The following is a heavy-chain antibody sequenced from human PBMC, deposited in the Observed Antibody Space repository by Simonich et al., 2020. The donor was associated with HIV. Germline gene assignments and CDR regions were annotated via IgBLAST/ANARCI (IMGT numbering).Heavy chain of an antibody. CDR2: ISYIVTT. D-gene: IGHD3-10*01. CDR1: GGSISSSSYY. CDR3: ARHLYLGSGSYYPYYYYYYMDV. J-gene: IGHJ6*03. Sequence: QLQLQESGPGLVKPSETLSLTCTVSGGSISSSSYYWGWIRQPPGKGLEWIGSISYIVTTPTNPPLKSRVTLSVDTSKNQFSLKLSSVTAADTAVYYCARHLYLGSGSYYPYYYYYYMDVWGKGTTVTVSS. V-gene: IGHV4-39*01.